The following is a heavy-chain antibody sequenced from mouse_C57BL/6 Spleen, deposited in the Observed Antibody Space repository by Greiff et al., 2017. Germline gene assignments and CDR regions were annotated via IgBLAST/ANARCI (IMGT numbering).Heavy chain of an antibody. Sequence: QVQLQQPGAELVRPGSSVKLSCKASGYTFTSYWMHWVKQRPIQGLEWIGNIDPSDSATHYNQKFKDKATLTVDKSSSTAYMQLSSLTSEDSAVYYSARSTTVVATDWYFDVWGKGTTVTVSS. CDR1: GYTFTSYW. D-gene: IGHD1-1*01. CDR2: IDPSDSAT. J-gene: IGHJ1*03. V-gene: IGHV1-52*01. CDR3: ARSTTVVATDWYFDV.